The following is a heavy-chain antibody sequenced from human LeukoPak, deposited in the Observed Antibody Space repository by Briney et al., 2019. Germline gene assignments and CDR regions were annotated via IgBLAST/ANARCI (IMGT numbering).Heavy chain of an antibody. V-gene: IGHV4-59*01. Sequence: SETLSLTCTVSGDSINNYYWSWVRQSPGKELEWIGYIHYSXTTNCXPSXXXRVSISVDTSKNQLSLKLSSVTAADTAVYYCARGWDYFDFWGQGTLVTVSS. J-gene: IGHJ4*02. CDR3: ARGWDYFDF. CDR2: IHYSXTT. D-gene: IGHD5-24*01. CDR1: GDSINNYY.